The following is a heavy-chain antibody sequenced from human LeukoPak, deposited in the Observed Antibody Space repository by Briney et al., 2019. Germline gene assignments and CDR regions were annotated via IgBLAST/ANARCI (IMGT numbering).Heavy chain of an antibody. Sequence: PGGSLRLSCAASGFTFSSYAMSWVRQAPGKGLEWVSAISGSGGSTYYADSVKGRFTISRDNAKNSLYLQMDSLRVEDTAVYYCARVATVAFNYWGQGTLVTVSS. V-gene: IGHV3-23*01. CDR3: ARVATVAFNY. CDR2: ISGSGGST. D-gene: IGHD6-19*01. J-gene: IGHJ4*02. CDR1: GFTFSSYA.